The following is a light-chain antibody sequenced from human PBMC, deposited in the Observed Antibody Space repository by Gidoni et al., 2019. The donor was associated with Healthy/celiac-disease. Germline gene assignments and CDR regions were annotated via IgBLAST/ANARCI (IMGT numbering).Light chain of an antibody. CDR3: QQCNSYPVT. V-gene: IGKV1-13*02. Sequence: IQLTQSPSSLSASVGDRVTITCRASQGISSYLDWYQQKPGKAPKLLIYAASSLESGVPSRFSGSGSGTDFTLTISSLQPEDFATYYCQQCNSYPVTFGGGTKVEIK. J-gene: IGKJ4*01. CDR1: QGISSY. CDR2: AAS.